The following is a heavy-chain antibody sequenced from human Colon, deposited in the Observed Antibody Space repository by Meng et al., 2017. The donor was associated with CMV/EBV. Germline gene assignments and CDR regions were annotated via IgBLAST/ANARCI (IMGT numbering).Heavy chain of an antibody. V-gene: IGHV1-18*01. CDR3: ARRSTDFWSGYSFDY. CDR1: GYDFVNHD. Sequence: ASVKVSCKASGYDFVNHDISWVRQAPGKGLEWMGWISGKSGVTKVAQKFHDRVTLIIETSSTTAYMELRSLRSEDTAVYYCARRSTDFWSGYSFDYWGQGTVVTVSS. J-gene: IGHJ4*02. CDR2: ISGKSGVT. D-gene: IGHD3-3*01.